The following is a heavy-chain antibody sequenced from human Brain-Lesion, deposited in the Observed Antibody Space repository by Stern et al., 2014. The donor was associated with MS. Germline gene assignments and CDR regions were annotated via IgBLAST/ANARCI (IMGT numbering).Heavy chain of an antibody. J-gene: IGHJ5*02. V-gene: IGHV4-39*01. CDR3: AGEEDIRYCSGGSCTGNWFDP. CDR2: IYYSGNT. Sequence: VQLVESGPGLVKPSETLSLTCTVAGGSVSSTSYAWAWIRQPPGKGLEWIGTIYYSGNTYYSPSLKSRLPIFLDTVKNPFSLSMRSVTAADTAVYYCAGEEDIRYCSGGSCTGNWFDPWGQGTLVTVSS. CDR1: GGSVSSTSYA. D-gene: IGHD2-15*01.